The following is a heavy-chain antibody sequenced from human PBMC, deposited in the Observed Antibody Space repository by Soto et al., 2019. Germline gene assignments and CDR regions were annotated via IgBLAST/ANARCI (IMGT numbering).Heavy chain of an antibody. D-gene: IGHD2-21*01. CDR1: GYTLRNYN. Sequence: EVQLVESGGGLVKAGGSLRLFCTASGYTLRNYNMNWVRQAPGKGLEWVSSISTGGAYMFYADSVKGRFTISRDNAQNSLFLQIASPRAEDTAVYYCARDIASPGGDYFDSWGQGTLVTVSS. V-gene: IGHV3-21*06. CDR2: ISTGGAYM. J-gene: IGHJ4*02. CDR3: ARDIASPGGDYFDS.